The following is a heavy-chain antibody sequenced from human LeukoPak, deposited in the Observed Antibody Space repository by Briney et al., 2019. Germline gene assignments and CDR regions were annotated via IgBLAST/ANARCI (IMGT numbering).Heavy chain of an antibody. V-gene: IGHV3-23*01. D-gene: IGHD1-26*01. CDR1: GFTFSSYA. CDR2: ISGSGGST. J-gene: IGHJ5*02. CDR3: AKDRRPVGATGWFDP. Sequence: GGSLRLSCAASGFTFSSYAMSWVRQAPGKGLEWVSAISGSGGSTYYADSVKGRFTISRDNSKNTLYLQMNSLRAEDTAVYYCAKDRRPVGATGWFDPWGQGTLVTVSS.